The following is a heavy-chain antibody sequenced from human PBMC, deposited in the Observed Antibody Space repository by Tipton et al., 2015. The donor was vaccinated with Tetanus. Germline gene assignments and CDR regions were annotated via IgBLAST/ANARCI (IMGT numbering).Heavy chain of an antibody. J-gene: IGHJ5*02. CDR2: IYYSGST. CDR3: ARANSSGRYNWFDP. CDR1: GGSISSYY. V-gene: IGHV4-59*01. D-gene: IGHD6-19*01. Sequence: TLSLTCTVSGGSISSYYWSWIRQPPGKGLEWIGYIYYSGSTNYNPSLKSRVTISVDTSKNQFSLKLSSVTAADTAVYYCARANSSGRYNWFDPGGQGSLVTFSS.